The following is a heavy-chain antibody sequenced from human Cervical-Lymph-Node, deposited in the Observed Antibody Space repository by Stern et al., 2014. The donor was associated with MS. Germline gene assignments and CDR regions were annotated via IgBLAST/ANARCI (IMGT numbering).Heavy chain of an antibody. CDR1: GYTFRSHG. J-gene: IGHJ4*02. CDR3: ARCYDTSGDYFDF. D-gene: IGHD3-22*01. V-gene: IGHV1-18*01. Sequence: VQLVQSGGEVIKPGASVKVSCKTSGYTFRSHGISWVRLAPGQGLEWMGSISGYNGDGKYAQKFQDRVTMTTDTSTTTAYMELRNLRSDDTAVYYCARCYDTSGDYFDFWGQGTLVTVSS. CDR2: ISGYNGDG.